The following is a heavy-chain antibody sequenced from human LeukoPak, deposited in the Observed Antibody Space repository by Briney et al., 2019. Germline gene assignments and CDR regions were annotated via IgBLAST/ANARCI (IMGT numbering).Heavy chain of an antibody. J-gene: IGHJ4*02. CDR3: ARDLYYYDSSGYSNYFDY. CDR2: IIPIFGTA. V-gene: IGHV1-69*05. D-gene: IGHD3-22*01. CDR1: GGTFSSYA. Sequence: SVKVSCKASGGTFSSYAISWVRQAPGQGLEWMGGIIPIFGTANYAQKFQGRVTMTRDMSTSTVYMELSSLRSEDTAVYYCARDLYYYDSSGYSNYFDYWGQGTLVTVSS.